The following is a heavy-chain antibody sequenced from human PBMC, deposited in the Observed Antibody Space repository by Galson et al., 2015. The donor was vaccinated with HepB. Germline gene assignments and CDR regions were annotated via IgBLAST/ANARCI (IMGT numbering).Heavy chain of an antibody. CDR2: ISAYNGNT. J-gene: IGHJ4*02. CDR1: GYTFTSYG. V-gene: IGHV1-18*01. Sequence: SVKVSCKASGYTFTSYGINWVRQAPGQGLEWMGWISAYNGNTNYAQKLQGRVTMTTDTSTRTAYMELRSLRSDDTAVYYCTRDQFDFWSGYSNFDYWGQGTLVTVSS. D-gene: IGHD3-3*01. CDR3: TRDQFDFWSGYSNFDY.